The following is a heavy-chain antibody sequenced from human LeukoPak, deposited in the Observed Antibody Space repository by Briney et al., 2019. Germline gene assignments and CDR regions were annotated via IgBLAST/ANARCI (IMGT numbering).Heavy chain of an antibody. D-gene: IGHD3-16*02. V-gene: IGHV4-4*02. CDR3: ARGGGPYRPLDY. Sequence: SGTLSLTCGVSGGSVTSTNWWTWIRQPPGKGLEWIGEVHINGNTNYNPALYGRVTMSVDTSDNHVSLKLTSLTAADTAVYFCARGGGPYRPLDYSGQGTLVTVTS. J-gene: IGHJ4*02. CDR2: VHINGNT. CDR1: GGSVTSTNW.